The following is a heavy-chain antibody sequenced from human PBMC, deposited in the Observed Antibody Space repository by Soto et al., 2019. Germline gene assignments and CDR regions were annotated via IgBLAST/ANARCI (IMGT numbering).Heavy chain of an antibody. CDR1: GYTFTSYD. J-gene: IGHJ3*02. D-gene: IGHD2-15*01. V-gene: IGHV1-8*01. CDR2: MNPNSGNT. CDR3: ASCGARPGGSCYDAFDI. Sequence: VKVSCKASGYTFTSYDINWVRQATGQGLEWMGWMNPNSGNTGYAQKFQGRVTMTRNTSISTAYMELSSLRSEDTAVYYCASCGARPGGSCYDAFDIWGQGTMVTVS.